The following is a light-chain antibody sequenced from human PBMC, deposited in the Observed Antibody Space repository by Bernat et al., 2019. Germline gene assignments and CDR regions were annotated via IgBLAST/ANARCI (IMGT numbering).Light chain of an antibody. J-gene: IGLJ3*02. CDR2: RTN. CDR1: SDNIGREG. Sequence: QAGLTQPPSVSKDLGQTATLSCTGNSDNIGREGAAWLLQHQGRPPKLLSLRTNDRPSWISERFSAFRSGNAVFLTITDLQPEDEADYYCAAWDTRLRVWLFGGGTKLTV. V-gene: IGLV10-54*01. CDR3: AAWDTRLRVWL.